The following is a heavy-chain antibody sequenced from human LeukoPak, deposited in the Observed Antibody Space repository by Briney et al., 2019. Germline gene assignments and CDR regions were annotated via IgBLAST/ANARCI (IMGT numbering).Heavy chain of an antibody. V-gene: IGHV3-23*01. D-gene: IGHD2-15*01. CDR2: ISGSAGST. CDR3: AKGKGSSSSSIDW. CDR1: GFTFNTYA. J-gene: IGHJ4*02. Sequence: GGSLRLSCAASGFTFNTYAMSWVRQAPGKGLEWVSAISGSAGSTYYADSVKGRFNISRDNSKNILYLQIHSLRAEDTAVYYCAKGKGSSSSSIDWWGQGTLVTVSS.